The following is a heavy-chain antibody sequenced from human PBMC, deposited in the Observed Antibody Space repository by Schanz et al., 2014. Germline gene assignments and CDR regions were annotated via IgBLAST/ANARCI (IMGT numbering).Heavy chain of an antibody. CDR2: ISGSGGST. D-gene: IGHD3-16*01. V-gene: IGHV3-23*04. Sequence: VQLVESGGGVVQPGRSLRLSCAASGFTFSGYAMSWVRQAPGQGLEWVSAISGSGGSTYYADSVKGRFTISRDNSKNTLYLQINNLRAEDTAVYYCVRLDVHDYWGQGTLVTVSS. CDR1: GFTFSGYA. J-gene: IGHJ4*02. CDR3: VRLDVHDY.